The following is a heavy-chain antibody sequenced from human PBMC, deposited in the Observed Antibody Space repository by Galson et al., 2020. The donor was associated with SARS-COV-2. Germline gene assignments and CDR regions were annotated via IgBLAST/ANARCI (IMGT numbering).Heavy chain of an antibody. D-gene: IGHD1-20*01. CDR2: IYYSGST. V-gene: IGHV4-39*07. CDR1: GGSISSYY. Sequence: SETLSLTCTVSGGSISSYYWGWIRQPPGKGLEWIGSIYYSGSTYYNPSLKSRVTISVDTSKNQFSLKLSSVTAADTAVYYCARDEYNWNYFNYWGQGTLVTVSS. J-gene: IGHJ4*02. CDR3: ARDEYNWNYFNY.